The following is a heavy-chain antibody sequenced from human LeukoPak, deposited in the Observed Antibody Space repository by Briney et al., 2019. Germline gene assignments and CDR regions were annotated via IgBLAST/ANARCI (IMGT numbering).Heavy chain of an antibody. D-gene: IGHD3-3*01. CDR1: GFSFSTYW. V-gene: IGHV3-7*01. CDR3: ARGPTYYDFWSGYKYFDL. CDR2: IKHDGSEK. J-gene: IGHJ4*02. Sequence: PGGSLRLFCAPSGFSFSTYWMGWVRQAPGKGLEWVANIKHDGSEKYYVDSVKGRFTISRDNAKNSLYLQMNSLRGEDTAVYYCARGPTYYDFWSGYKYFDLWGQGTLVTVSS.